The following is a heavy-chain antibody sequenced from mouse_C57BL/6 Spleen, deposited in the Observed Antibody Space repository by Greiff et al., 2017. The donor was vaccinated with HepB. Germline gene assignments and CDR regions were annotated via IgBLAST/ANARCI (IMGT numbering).Heavy chain of an antibody. CDR1: GYTFTSYG. J-gene: IGHJ2*01. Sequence: QVQLQQSGAELARPGASVKLSCKASGYTFTSYGISWVKQRTGQGLEWIGEIYPRSGNTYYNEKFKGKATLTADKSSSTAYMELRSLTSEDSAVYFCARMRGYDYDAGYYFDDWGQGTTLTVSS. CDR3: ARMRGYDYDAGYYFDD. D-gene: IGHD2-4*01. V-gene: IGHV1-81*01. CDR2: IYPRSGNT.